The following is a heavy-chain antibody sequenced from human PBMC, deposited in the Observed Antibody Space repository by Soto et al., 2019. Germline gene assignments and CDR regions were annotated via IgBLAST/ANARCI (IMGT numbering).Heavy chain of an antibody. V-gene: IGHV4-30-4*01. J-gene: IGHJ5*02. CDR2: IYYSGST. D-gene: IGHD2-2*02. Sequence: QVQLQESGPGLVKPSQTLSLTCTVSGGSISSGDYYWSWIRQPPGKGLGWIGYIYYSGSTYYNPSLKSRVTISVDTSKNQFSLKLSSVTAADTAVYYCAVVPAAIGYFRFFDPWGQGTLVTVSS. CDR3: AVVPAAIGYFRFFDP. CDR1: GGSISSGDYY.